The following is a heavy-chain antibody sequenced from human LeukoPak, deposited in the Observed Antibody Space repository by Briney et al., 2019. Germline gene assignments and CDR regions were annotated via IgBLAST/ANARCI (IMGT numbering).Heavy chain of an antibody. Sequence: GGSLRLSCAASGFTFSSYSINWVRQAPGKGLEWVSYISSSSSTIYYADSVKGRFTISRDNAKNPLYLQMNRLRAEDTAVYYCARGVVVTAMDFYYFDYWGQGTLVTVSS. J-gene: IGHJ4*02. D-gene: IGHD2-21*02. CDR2: ISSSSSTI. CDR3: ARGVVVTAMDFYYFDY. V-gene: IGHV3-48*01. CDR1: GFTFSSYS.